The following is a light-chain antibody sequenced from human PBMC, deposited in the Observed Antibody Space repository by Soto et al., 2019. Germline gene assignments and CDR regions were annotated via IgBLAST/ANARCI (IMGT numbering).Light chain of an antibody. J-gene: IGKJ5*01. CDR2: SAS. CDR3: QQSYGTPIT. V-gene: IGKV1-39*01. CDR1: QSISRY. Sequence: DIQMTQSPSSLSPSVGDRVTITCRASQSISRYLNWYQHKPGKAPNLLIYSASSLQSGVPSRFSGSGSGTDFTLTITSLQPEDFATYYCQQSYGTPITFGQGTRLEIK.